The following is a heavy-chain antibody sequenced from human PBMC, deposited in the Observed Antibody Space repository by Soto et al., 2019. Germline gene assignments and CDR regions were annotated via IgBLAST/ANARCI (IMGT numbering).Heavy chain of an antibody. J-gene: IGHJ4*01. Sequence: GESLKISCKTSGYSFTSYWIGWVRQMPGKGMEWMGNIYPYDSDTRYSPSFQGQVTISADTSITTAYLQWSGLRASDTAMYFCARHLVGSTRGNFDYWGQGTLVTVSS. CDR3: ARHLVGSTRGNFDY. CDR1: GYSFTSYW. D-gene: IGHD2-2*01. V-gene: IGHV5-51*01. CDR2: IYPYDSDT.